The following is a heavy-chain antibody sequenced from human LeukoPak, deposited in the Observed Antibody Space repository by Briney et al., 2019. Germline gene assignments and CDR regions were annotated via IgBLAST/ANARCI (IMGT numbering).Heavy chain of an antibody. J-gene: IGHJ3*01. CDR2: VYYTGST. V-gene: IGHV4-39*07. D-gene: IGHD6-19*01. CDR3: AREDAVSSDDAFDL. CDR1: GGSISSRSYY. Sequence: SETLSLTCTVSGGSISSRSYYWGWIRQPPGKGLEWIGSVYYTGSTYYNAPFKSRVTISIDTSKNQFSLSLSVVTAADTAMYYCAREDAVSSDDAFDLWGQGTMVTVS.